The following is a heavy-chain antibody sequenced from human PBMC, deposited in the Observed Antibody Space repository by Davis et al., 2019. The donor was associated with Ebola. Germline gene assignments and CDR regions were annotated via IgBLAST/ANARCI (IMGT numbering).Heavy chain of an antibody. CDR1: GGSISSGSYY. CDR3: ARTGYSSGCWYFDL. J-gene: IGHJ2*01. CDR2: INHSGST. D-gene: IGHD6-19*01. Sequence: PSETLSLTCTVPGGSISSGSYYWSWIRQPPGKGLEWIGEINHSGSTNYNPSLKSRVTISVDTSKNQFSLKLSSVTAADTAVYYCARTGYSSGCWYFDLWGRGTLVTVSS. V-gene: IGHV4-39*07.